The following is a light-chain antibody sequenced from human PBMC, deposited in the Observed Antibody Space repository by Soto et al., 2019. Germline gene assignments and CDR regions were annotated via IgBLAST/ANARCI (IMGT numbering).Light chain of an antibody. Sequence: QSVLTQPPSASGTPGQRVTISCSGSSSNIGSNYVYWYQQLPGTSPKLLIYRNNQRPSGVPDRFSGSKSGTSASLAISGLRSEYEAYYYCAAWDYSLSGVVFGGGTTVTVL. J-gene: IGLJ2*01. V-gene: IGLV1-47*01. CDR2: RNN. CDR3: AAWDYSLSGVV. CDR1: SSNIGSNY.